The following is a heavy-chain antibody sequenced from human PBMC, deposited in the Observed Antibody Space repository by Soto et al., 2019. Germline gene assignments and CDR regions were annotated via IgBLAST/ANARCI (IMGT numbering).Heavy chain of an antibody. CDR3: AASIAAAGTLVFVDP. CDR1: GGTFSSYS. Sequence: SVNVSCKSSGGTFSSYSISWVRQAPGQGLEWMGGIIPIFGTANYAQKFQGRVTITADKSTSTAYMELSSLRSEDTAVYYCAASIAAAGTLVFVDPWGQGTLVTVSS. CDR2: IIPIFGTA. J-gene: IGHJ5*02. D-gene: IGHD6-13*01. V-gene: IGHV1-69*06.